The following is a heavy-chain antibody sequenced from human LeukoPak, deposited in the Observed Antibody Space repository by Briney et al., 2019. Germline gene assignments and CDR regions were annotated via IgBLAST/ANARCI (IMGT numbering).Heavy chain of an antibody. CDR2: ISYDGSNK. CDR3: ARDFSGEYYYYGMDV. Sequence: PGGSLRLSCAASGFTFSSYAMHWVRQAPGKGLEWVAVISYDGSNKYYADSVEGRFTISRDNSKNTLYLQMNSLRAEDTAVYYCARDFSGEYYYYGMDVWGQGTTVTVSS. CDR1: GFTFSSYA. V-gene: IGHV3-30-3*01. J-gene: IGHJ6*02. D-gene: IGHD3-10*01.